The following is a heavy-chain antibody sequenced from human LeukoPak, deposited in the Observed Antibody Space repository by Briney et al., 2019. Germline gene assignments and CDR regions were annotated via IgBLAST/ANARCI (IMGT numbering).Heavy chain of an antibody. CDR1: GFTSTSSA. V-gene: IGHV1-58*01. Sequence: ASVKVSCKASGFTSTSSAVQWVRQARGQRLELIGRIVVGSGNTNYAQKFQGRVTMTRDTSTSTVYMELSSLRSDDTAVYYCAREQLVGTYYFDYWGQGTLVTVSS. CDR3: AREQLVGTYYFDY. D-gene: IGHD6-6*01. J-gene: IGHJ4*02. CDR2: IVVGSGNT.